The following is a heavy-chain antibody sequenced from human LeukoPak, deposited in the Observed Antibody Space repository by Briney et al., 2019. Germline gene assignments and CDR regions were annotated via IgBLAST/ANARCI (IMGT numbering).Heavy chain of an antibody. D-gene: IGHD4-17*01. V-gene: IGHV4-39*01. CDR3: ARLNCYGDYHEAYYFDY. J-gene: IGHJ4*02. Sequence: SETLSLTCTVSGGSISSSSYYWGWIRQPPGKGLEWIGSIYYSGSTYYNPSLKSRVTTSVDTSKNQFSLKLSSVTAADTAVYYCARLNCYGDYHEAYYFDYWGQGTLVTVSS. CDR2: IYYSGST. CDR1: GGSISSSSYY.